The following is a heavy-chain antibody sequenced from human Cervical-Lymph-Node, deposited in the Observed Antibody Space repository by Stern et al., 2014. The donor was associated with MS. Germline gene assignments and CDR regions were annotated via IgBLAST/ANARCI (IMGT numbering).Heavy chain of an antibody. CDR1: GFTFSSYG. CDR2: IWYDGSDK. V-gene: IGHV3-33*01. CDR3: ARVHRGSSSSCPDY. J-gene: IGHJ4*02. Sequence: VQLVESGGGVVQAGRSLRLSCAASGFTFSSYGMHWVRQAPGKGMEWVAIIWYDGSDKYYADSVKGRFTISRDNSKNTLYLQLNTLRVEDTAVYYCARVHRGSSSSCPDYWGQGTLVTVSS. D-gene: IGHD6-13*01.